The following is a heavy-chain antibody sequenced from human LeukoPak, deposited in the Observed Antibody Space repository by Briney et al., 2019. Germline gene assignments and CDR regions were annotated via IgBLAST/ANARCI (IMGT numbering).Heavy chain of an antibody. V-gene: IGHV3-21*01. J-gene: IGHJ4*02. CDR2: ISSSSSYI. Sequence: GGSLRLSCAAPGFTFSSYSMNWVRQAPGKGLEWVSSISSSSSYIYYADSVKGRFTISRDNAKNSLYLQMNSLRAEDTAVYYCARDGGYCSGGSCYSGAWTPPHDYWGQGTLVTVSS. D-gene: IGHD2-15*01. CDR1: GFTFSSYS. CDR3: ARDGGYCSGGSCYSGAWTPPHDY.